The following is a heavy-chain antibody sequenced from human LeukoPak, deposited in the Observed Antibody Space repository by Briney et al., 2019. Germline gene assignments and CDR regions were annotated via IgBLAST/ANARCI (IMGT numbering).Heavy chain of an antibody. CDR2: IHYGGNT. J-gene: IGHJ4*02. Sequence: SETLSLTCTVSGGSISNHYWSWIRQPSGKGLEWIGYIHYGGNTDYNPSLKGRLTISVDTSKNQFSLKLSSVTAADTAVYYCVKRGDGYPYYFDYWGQGTLGTVSS. CDR1: GGSISNHY. CDR3: VKRGDGYPYYFDY. D-gene: IGHD5-24*01. V-gene: IGHV4-59*11.